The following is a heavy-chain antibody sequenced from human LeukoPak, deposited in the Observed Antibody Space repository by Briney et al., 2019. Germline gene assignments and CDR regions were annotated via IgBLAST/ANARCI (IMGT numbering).Heavy chain of an antibody. CDR2: ISSSGSTI. J-gene: IGHJ4*01. V-gene: IGHV3-48*04. D-gene: IGHD3-3*01. CDR1: GFTFSSYS. CDR3: ASPASGYYGLFDY. Sequence: GGSLRLSCAASGFTFSSYSMNWVRQAPGKGLEWVSYISSSGSTIYYADSVKGRFTISRDNAKNSLYLQMNSLRAEDTAVYYCASPASGYYGLFDYWGRGTLVTVSS.